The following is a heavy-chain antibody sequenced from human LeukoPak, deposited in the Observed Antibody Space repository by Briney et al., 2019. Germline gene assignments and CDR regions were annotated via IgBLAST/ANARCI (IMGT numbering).Heavy chain of an antibody. V-gene: IGHV3-21*06. Sequence: GGSLRLSCGASGFTFSDYSMNWVRQAPGKGLEWVSSITGRSQHIYYADSVKGRFSISRDNAENSLYLQMNGLKVEDTAVYYCARDGVQIGHESHFDYWGQGILVTVSS. CDR1: GFTFSDYS. J-gene: IGHJ4*02. CDR2: ITGRSQHI. CDR3: ARDGVQIGHESHFDY. D-gene: IGHD2/OR15-2a*01.